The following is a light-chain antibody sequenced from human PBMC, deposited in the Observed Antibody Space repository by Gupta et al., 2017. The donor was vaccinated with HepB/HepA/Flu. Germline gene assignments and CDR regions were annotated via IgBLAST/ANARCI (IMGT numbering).Light chain of an antibody. CDR2: LGS. V-gene: IGKV2-28*01. CDR3: RQTLQTPGT. CDR1: QSRQRSDGYNY. Sequence: DIAMTHSPPSVPVTPGEPASISCTSTQSRQRSDGYNYVDWFQQKPGQPPQSLIYLGSNRAHGVPDRFSGSGSGTTFTLRISRVEAEDVGIYYCRQTLQTPGTFGQGTKVDI. J-gene: IGKJ1*01.